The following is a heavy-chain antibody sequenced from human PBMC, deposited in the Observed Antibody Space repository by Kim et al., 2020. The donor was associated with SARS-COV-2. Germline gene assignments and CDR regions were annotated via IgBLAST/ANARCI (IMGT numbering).Heavy chain of an antibody. D-gene: IGHD3-9*01. Sequence: GGSLRLSCAASGFTFDDYAMHWVRQAPGKGLEWVSLISGDGGSTYYADSVKGRFTISRDNSKNSLYLQMNSLRTEDTALYYCAKDKEEEILTGTDAFDIWGQGTMVTVSS. CDR3: AKDKEEEILTGTDAFDI. CDR2: ISGDGGST. J-gene: IGHJ3*02. CDR1: GFTFDDYA. V-gene: IGHV3-43*02.